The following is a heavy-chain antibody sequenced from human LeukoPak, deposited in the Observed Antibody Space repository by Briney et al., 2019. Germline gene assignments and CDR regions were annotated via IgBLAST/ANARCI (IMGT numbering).Heavy chain of an antibody. CDR1: GYSISSGTYY. CDR2: ISTSGST. J-gene: IGHJ1*01. Sequence: SETLSLTCTVSGYSISSGTYYWTWIRQPAGKGLEWIGRISTSGSTNYNPSLKSRVTISLDTSKNQFSLKLSSVTAADTAVYYCARSYSGSFLYWGQGSLVTVSS. V-gene: IGHV4-61*02. D-gene: IGHD1-26*01. CDR3: ARSYSGSFLY.